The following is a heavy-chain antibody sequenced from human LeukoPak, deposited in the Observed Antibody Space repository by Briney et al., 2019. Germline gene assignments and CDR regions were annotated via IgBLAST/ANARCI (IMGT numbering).Heavy chain of an antibody. D-gene: IGHD3-16*01. CDR3: ARNQQLGGHSYYYYGMDV. CDR1: GFTSIAYA. J-gene: IGHJ6*02. CDR2: ISGGGVTT. Sequence: GGSLRLSCVGSGFTSIAYALTWARQAPGKGLEWVSGISGGGVTTYYADSVKGRFTISRDNSKNTLYLQMNSLRADDTAIYYCARNQQLGGHSYYYYGMDVWGQGTSVTVSS. V-gene: IGHV3-23*01.